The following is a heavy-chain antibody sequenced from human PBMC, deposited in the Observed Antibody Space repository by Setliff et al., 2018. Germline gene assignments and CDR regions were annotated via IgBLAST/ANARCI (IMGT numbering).Heavy chain of an antibody. CDR1: GYTFTTYA. Sequence: ASVKVSCKASGYTFTTYAISWMRQAPGQGLEYMGWINTNTGNPSYAQGFTGRFVFSLDTSVSTAYLQISSLKAEDTAVYYCARASRFGTIRYRGDHYMDVWGKGTTVTVSS. CDR3: ARASRFGTIRYRGDHYMDV. CDR2: INTNTGNP. J-gene: IGHJ6*03. D-gene: IGHD3-10*01. V-gene: IGHV7-4-1*02.